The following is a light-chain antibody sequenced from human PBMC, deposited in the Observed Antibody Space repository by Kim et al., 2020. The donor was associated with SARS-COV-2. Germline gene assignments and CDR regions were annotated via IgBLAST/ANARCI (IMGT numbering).Light chain of an antibody. CDR2: GAS. J-gene: IGKJ5*01. CDR3: QQYNIWPIT. V-gene: IGKV3-15*01. CDR1: QSVSSN. Sequence: EIVMTQSPATLSVSPGERATLSCRASQSVSSNLAWYQQKPGQAPRLLIYGASTRATGIPARFSGSGSGKEFTLTISSLQSEDFAVYYCQQYNIWPITFGQGTRLEIK.